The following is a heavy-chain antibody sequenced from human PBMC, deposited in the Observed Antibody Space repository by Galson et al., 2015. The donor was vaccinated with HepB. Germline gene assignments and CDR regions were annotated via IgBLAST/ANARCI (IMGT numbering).Heavy chain of an antibody. CDR1: GGTFSSYA. D-gene: IGHD1-26*01. CDR2: IIPIFGTA. J-gene: IGHJ3*02. CDR3: ARGAREWELGAFDI. V-gene: IGHV1-69*13. Sequence: SVKVSCKASGGTFSSYAISWVRQAPGQGLEWMGGIIPIFGTANYAQKFQGRVTITADESTSTAYMELSSLRSEDTAVYYCARGAREWELGAFDIWGQGTMVTVSS.